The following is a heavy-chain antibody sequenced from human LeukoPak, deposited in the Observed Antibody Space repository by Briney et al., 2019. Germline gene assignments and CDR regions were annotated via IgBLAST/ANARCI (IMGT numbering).Heavy chain of an antibody. CDR1: GFTFSSYS. Sequence: GGSLRLSCAASGFTFSSYSMNWVRQAPGKGLQWVSSISGSGGTTYIADSVKGRFTISRDNSKNTLFLEMNSLRVEDTALYYCAKGAVESLDYYFYMEVWGTGTTVTVSS. CDR2: ISGSGGTT. J-gene: IGHJ6*03. V-gene: IGHV3-23*01. CDR3: AKGAVESLDYYFYMEV.